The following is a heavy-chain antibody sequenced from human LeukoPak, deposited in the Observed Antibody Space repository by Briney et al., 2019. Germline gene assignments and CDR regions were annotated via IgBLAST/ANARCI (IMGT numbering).Heavy chain of an antibody. CDR2: IYYSGST. Sequence: SETLSLTCTVSGGSISSSSYYWGWIRQPPGKGLEWIGSIYYSGSTYYNPSLKSRVTISVDTSKNQFSLKLSSVTAADTTVYYCARARLGLSSSWDIWGQGTMVTVSS. V-gene: IGHV4-39*07. CDR1: GGSISSSSYY. D-gene: IGHD6-13*01. J-gene: IGHJ3*02. CDR3: ARARLGLSSSWDI.